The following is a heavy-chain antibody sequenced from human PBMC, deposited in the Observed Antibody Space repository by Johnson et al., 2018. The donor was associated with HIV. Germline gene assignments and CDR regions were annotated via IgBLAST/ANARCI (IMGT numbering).Heavy chain of an antibody. D-gene: IGHD3-22*01. Sequence: VQLVESGGGLVQPGGSLRLSCAASGFTFSSYWMSWVRQAPGKGLEWVANIKQDGSEKYYVDSVKGRFTISRDNAKNSLYLQMNSLRAEDTAVYYCAREVYYDSSGYYVDAFDIWGQGTMVT. V-gene: IGHV3-7*01. CDR3: AREVYYDSSGYYVDAFDI. J-gene: IGHJ3*02. CDR2: IKQDGSEK. CDR1: GFTFSSYW.